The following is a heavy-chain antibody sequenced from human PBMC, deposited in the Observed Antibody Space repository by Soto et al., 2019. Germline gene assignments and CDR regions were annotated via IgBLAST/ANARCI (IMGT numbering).Heavy chain of an antibody. Sequence: PGESLKISCQGSGYSFTSYWIGWVRQMPGKGLEWMAIIYPGDSDIRYNPSFQGQVTISADKSISTAYLQWGSLKASDTAMYYCARQPSNGQWYVWGQGTTVTVSS. CDR2: IYPGDSDI. J-gene: IGHJ6*02. CDR1: GYSFTSYW. D-gene: IGHD6-19*01. CDR3: ARQPSNGQWYV. V-gene: IGHV5-51*01.